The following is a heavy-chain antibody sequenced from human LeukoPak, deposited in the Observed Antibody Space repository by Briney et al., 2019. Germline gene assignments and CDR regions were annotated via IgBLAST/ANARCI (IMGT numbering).Heavy chain of an antibody. V-gene: IGHV3-64*01. CDR3: ARALGWASSGPIDY. CDR1: GFTFNNYA. CDR2: ISTDGGST. J-gene: IGHJ4*02. D-gene: IGHD3-22*01. Sequence: VGSLRLSCKASGFTFNNYALHWVRQAPGRGLEYVSAISTDGGSTYYGNSVGGRFTISRDNSKNTLYLQMGSLRVEDMAVYYCARALGWASSGPIDYWGQGTLVSVPS.